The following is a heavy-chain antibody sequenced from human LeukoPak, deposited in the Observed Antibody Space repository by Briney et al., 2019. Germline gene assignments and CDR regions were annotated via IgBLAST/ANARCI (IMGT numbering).Heavy chain of an antibody. CDR3: ARDYCSGGSCYSDAFDI. D-gene: IGHD2-15*01. J-gene: IGHJ3*02. CDR1: GFTFSRYA. V-gene: IGHV3-30-3*01. CDR2: KAYDGSNE. Sequence: WGSLRLSCAASGFTFSRYAMHWVRQAPGKGLEWVAVKAYDGSNEYYADSVKGRFTISRDNSKNTLYLQMNSLRAEDTAVYYCARDYCSGGSCYSDAFDIWGLGTMVTVSS.